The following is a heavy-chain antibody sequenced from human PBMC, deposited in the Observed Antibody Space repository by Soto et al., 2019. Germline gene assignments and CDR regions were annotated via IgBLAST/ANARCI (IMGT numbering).Heavy chain of an antibody. CDR3: ARSPRPRWYFDY. CDR2: ISAYNGNT. J-gene: IGHJ4*02. V-gene: IGHV1-18*01. CDR1: GYTFTSYG. D-gene: IGHD2-15*01. Sequence: ASVKVSCKASGYTFTSYGISWVRQAPGQGLEWMGWISAYNGNTNYAQKLQGRVTMTTDTSTSTAYMELRSLRSDGTAVYYCARSPRPRWYFDYWGQGTLVTVSS.